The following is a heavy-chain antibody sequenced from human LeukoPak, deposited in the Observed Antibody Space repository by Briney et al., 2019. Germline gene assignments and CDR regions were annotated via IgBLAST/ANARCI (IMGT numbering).Heavy chain of an antibody. D-gene: IGHD6-19*01. CDR3: ARASSAWHPDY. V-gene: IGHV3-7*04. CDR2: IKQVVSEK. J-gene: IGHJ4*02. Sequence: GGSLRLSCAASGFTFSSYSMNWVRQAPGKGLEWVATIKQVVSEKFYADSVEGRFTISRANARNTLYLQMDSLRVEDTAVYYCARASSAWHPDYWGQGTLVTVSS. CDR1: GFTFSSYS.